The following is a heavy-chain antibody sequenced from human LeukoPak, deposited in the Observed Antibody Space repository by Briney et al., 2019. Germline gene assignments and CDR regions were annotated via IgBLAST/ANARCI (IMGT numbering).Heavy chain of an antibody. CDR2: IYYSGNT. Sequence: SETLSLTCTASGGSTTNYHWSWIRQPPGKGLEWIGYIYYSGNTNCNPSLKSRVTISVDTSNNQFSLNLSSVTAADTAVYYCARGPTRYYFDYWGQGTLVTVSS. CDR1: GGSTTNYH. J-gene: IGHJ4*02. V-gene: IGHV4-59*01. CDR3: ARGPTRYYFDY.